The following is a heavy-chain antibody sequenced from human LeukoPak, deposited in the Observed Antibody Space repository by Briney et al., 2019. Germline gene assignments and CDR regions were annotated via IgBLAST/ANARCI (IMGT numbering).Heavy chain of an antibody. Sequence: SETLSLTCTVSAGSITGDYWSWIRQPPGKGLEWIGYIYYSGSTSYHPSLKSRVTLSVDTSKNQFSLKLRSVTAADTAVYFCARAGTYDTIAYYYDYWGQGTLLTVAA. D-gene: IGHD3-22*01. V-gene: IGHV4-59*01. J-gene: IGHJ4*02. CDR2: IYYSGST. CDR1: AGSITGDY. CDR3: ARAGTYDTIAYYYDY.